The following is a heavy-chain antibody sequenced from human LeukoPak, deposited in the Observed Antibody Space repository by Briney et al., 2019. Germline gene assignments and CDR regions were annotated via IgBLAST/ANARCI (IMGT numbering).Heavy chain of an antibody. CDR2: ISYDGTNK. D-gene: IGHD2-21*01. Sequence: PGTSLSLSCAASGFMFSNYGMHWVRQAPGKGLEWVAVISYDGTNKYYADSVKGRFTISRDNSKNTLYLQMNSLRAADTSVYYCAKYGAHPLVVSYSYFYMDVWGKGTTVIVSS. V-gene: IGHV3-30*18. J-gene: IGHJ6*03. CDR3: AKYGAHPLVVSYSYFYMDV. CDR1: GFMFSNYG.